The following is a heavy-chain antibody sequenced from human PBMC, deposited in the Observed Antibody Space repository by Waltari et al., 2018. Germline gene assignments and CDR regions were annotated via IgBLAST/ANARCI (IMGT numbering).Heavy chain of an antibody. D-gene: IGHD1-26*01. V-gene: IGHV1-69*12. CDR2: IIPIFGKP. CDR1: GGSFVTYA. J-gene: IGHJ3*01. Sequence: QVHLVQSGAEVRRPGSSVKVPCEASGGSFVTYAITWVRQAPGQGLEWIAGIIPIFGKPNYAQKFQDRVKVAADELTRTAFMELSSLRPDDTAVYYCAKRIVGGPFDVWGQGTMVIVSS. CDR3: AKRIVGGPFDV.